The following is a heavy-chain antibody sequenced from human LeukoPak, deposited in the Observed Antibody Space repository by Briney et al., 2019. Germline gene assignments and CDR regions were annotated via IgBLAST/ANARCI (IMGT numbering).Heavy chain of an antibody. CDR1: GFTFSSYA. CDR2: ISGSGGST. Sequence: PGGSLRLSCAASGFTFSSYAMSWVRQAPGKGLEWVSAISGSGGSTYYADSVKGRFTISRDNSKNTLYLQMNSLRAEDTAVYYCAKDGDPTGTTSHIVYWGQGTLVTVSS. D-gene: IGHD1-7*01. J-gene: IGHJ4*02. CDR3: AKDGDPTGTTSHIVY. V-gene: IGHV3-23*01.